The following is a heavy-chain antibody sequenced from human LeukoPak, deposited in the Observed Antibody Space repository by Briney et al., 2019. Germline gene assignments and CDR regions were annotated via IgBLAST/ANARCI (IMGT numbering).Heavy chain of an antibody. V-gene: IGHV4-59*08. J-gene: IGHJ3*02. CDR1: SISSYY. Sequence: KPSETLSVTCTVSSISSYYWTWIRQPPGKGLEWIGYIYYSGSTKYNPSLKSRVTISVDKSKNQFSLKLSSVTAADTAVYYCARHLGGSGSHDAFDIWGQGTMVTVSS. CDR2: IYYSGST. CDR3: ARHLGGSGSHDAFDI. D-gene: IGHD3-10*01.